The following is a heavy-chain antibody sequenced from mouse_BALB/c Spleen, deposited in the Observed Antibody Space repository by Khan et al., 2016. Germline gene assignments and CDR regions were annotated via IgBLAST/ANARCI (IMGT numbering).Heavy chain of an antibody. Sequence: EVQLLETGGGLVQPGGSRGLSCEGSGFTFNGFWMGWVRQTPGKTLEWIGDIKSDGSAINYAPSIKDRVTNFRDNDKSILYPQRSNVRFEDTATYYCMGISGYYFDYWGQSTTLTVSS. CDR1: GFTFNGFW. V-gene: IGHV11-2*02. J-gene: IGHJ2*01. CDR3: MGISGYYFDY. CDR2: IKSDGSAI.